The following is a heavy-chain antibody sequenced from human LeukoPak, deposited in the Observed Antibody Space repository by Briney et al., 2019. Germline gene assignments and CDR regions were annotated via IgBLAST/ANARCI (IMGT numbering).Heavy chain of an antibody. CDR1: GFTVSNNY. D-gene: IGHD1-26*01. J-gene: IGHJ4*02. V-gene: IGHV3-53*01. Sequence: GGSLRLSCAAAGFTVSNNYIHWVRQAPGKGLEWVSVVFSGGDTYYADSVKGRFTISRDNSKNAIYLQMNSLRVEDTAIYYCAKDQRWESPHYLDSWGQGTLVTVSS. CDR3: AKDQRWESPHYLDS. CDR2: VFSGGDT.